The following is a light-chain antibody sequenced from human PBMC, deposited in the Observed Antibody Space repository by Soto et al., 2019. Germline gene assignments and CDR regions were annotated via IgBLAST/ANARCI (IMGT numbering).Light chain of an antibody. Sequence: DIQMTQSPSTLSASVGDRVTITCRASQTINSWLAWYQQKPGKAPKVLIFDASSLKTGVPSRFSGSGSGTEFTLTISNLQPDDFATYYCQQYDSYSSGTFGQGTKVDIX. CDR2: DAS. CDR3: QQYDSYSSGT. CDR1: QTINSW. J-gene: IGKJ1*01. V-gene: IGKV1-5*01.